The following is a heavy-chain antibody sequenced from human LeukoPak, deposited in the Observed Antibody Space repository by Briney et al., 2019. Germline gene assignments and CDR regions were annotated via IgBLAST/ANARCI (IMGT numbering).Heavy chain of an antibody. CDR1: GYTFTTYD. Sequence: GASVKVSCKASGYTFTTYDINWVRQATGQGLEWMGWMNPNSGNTGYAQKFQGRVTITRNTSISTAYMELSSLRSEDTAVYYCARVGATADKSGYWFDPWGQGTLVTVSS. J-gene: IGHJ5*02. CDR3: ARVGATADKSGYWFDP. D-gene: IGHD1-26*01. V-gene: IGHV1-8*03. CDR2: MNPNSGNT.